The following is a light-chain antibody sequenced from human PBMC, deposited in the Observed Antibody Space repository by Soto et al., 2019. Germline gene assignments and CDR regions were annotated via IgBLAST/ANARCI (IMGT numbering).Light chain of an antibody. CDR1: QGISNY. J-gene: IGKJ3*01. CDR2: AAS. V-gene: IGKV1-27*01. Sequence: DIQMTQSPSSLSASVGDRVTITCRASQGISNYIAWYQQKPGKAPKLLIYAASTLQSGVPSRFSGSGSGTDFTLTINSRQPEEVATYSCQKYSSVPLFGPGTKVDIK. CDR3: QKYSSVPL.